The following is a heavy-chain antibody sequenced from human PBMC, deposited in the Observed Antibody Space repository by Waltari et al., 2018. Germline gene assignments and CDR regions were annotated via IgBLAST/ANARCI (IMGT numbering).Heavy chain of an antibody. D-gene: IGHD6-13*01. CDR1: EGTFSSSA. V-gene: IGHV1-46*01. CDR3: ARDQLGGFDY. CDR2: INPNGGST. Sequence: QVQLVQSGAEVKKPGSSVQVSCKASEGTFSSSAISCVRQAPGQGLEWMGKINPNGGSTSYEKKFQGRVTMTRDQSTSTVYMELSSLRSEDTAVYYCARDQLGGFDYWGQGTLVTVSS. J-gene: IGHJ4*02.